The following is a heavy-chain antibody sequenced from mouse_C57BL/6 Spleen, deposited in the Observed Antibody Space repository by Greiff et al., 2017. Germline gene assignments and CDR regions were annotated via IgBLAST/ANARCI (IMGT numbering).Heavy chain of an antibody. CDR1: GFTFSSYA. Sequence: EVKVEESGGGLVKPGGSLKLSCAASGFTFSSYAMSWVRQTPEKRLEWVATISDGGSYTYYPDNVKGRFTISRDNAKNNLYLQMSHLKSEDTAMYYCARDREDYFDYWGQGTTLTVSS. CDR2: ISDGGSYT. D-gene: IGHD3-1*01. J-gene: IGHJ2*01. V-gene: IGHV5-4*01. CDR3: ARDREDYFDY.